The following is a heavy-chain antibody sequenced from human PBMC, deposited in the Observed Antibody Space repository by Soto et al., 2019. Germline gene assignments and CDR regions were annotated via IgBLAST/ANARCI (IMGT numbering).Heavy chain of an antibody. D-gene: IGHD6-13*01. CDR3: ARRPHMNAAAGNWFDP. CDR1: GGTFSSYA. J-gene: IGHJ5*02. V-gene: IGHV1-69*13. Sequence: ASVKVSCKASGGTFSSYAISWVRQVPGQGLEWMGGIIPIFGTANYAQKFQGRGTITADESTSTAYMELSSLRSEDPAVYYCARRPHMNAAAGNWFDPWGQGTLVTLSS. CDR2: IIPIFGTA.